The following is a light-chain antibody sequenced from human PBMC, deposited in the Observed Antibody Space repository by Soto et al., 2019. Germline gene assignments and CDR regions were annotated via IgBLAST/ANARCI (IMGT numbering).Light chain of an antibody. CDR2: GAS. V-gene: IGKV3-20*01. CDR1: QSVSSSY. Sequence: EIVLTQSPGTLSLSPGERATLSCRSSQSVSSSYLAWYQQKPGQAPRLLIYGASNRATGIPDRFSGSGSGTDFTLTISRLEPEDFAVYYCQQYGSSPTTFGQGTTVEIK. CDR3: QQYGSSPTT. J-gene: IGKJ1*01.